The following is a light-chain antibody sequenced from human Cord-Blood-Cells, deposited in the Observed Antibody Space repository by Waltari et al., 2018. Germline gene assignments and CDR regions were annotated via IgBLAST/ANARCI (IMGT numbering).Light chain of an antibody. CDR2: EVS. V-gene: IGLV2-14*01. Sequence: QSALTQPASVSGSPGQSITISCTGTSSDVGGYNYVPWYQQHPGKPPKLMFYEVSNRPSGVSNRFSGSKSCNTASLTISGLQAEDEADYYCSSYTSSSTLVVFGGGTKLTVL. CDR1: SSDVGGYNY. CDR3: SSYTSSSTLVV. J-gene: IGLJ2*01.